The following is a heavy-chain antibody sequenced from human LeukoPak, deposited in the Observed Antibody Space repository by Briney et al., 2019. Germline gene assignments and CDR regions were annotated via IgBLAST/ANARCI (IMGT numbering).Heavy chain of an antibody. V-gene: IGHV3-66*01. CDR3: ARGMGGYGGYDY. CDR2: IYSGGSS. D-gene: IGHD5-12*01. J-gene: IGHJ4*02. Sequence: GGSLRLSCAASGFTVSINYMNWVRQTPGKGLEWVSVIYSGGSSYYADSVKGRFTISRDNSKNTVYLQMNSLRVEDTAVYYCARGMGGYGGYDYWGQGTLVTVSS. CDR1: GFTVSINY.